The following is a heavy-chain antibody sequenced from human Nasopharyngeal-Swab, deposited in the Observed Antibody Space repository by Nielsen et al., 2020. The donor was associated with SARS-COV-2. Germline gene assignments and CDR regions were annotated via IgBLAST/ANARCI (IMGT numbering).Heavy chain of an antibody. V-gene: IGHV3-7*01. J-gene: IGHJ4*02. D-gene: IGHD4-11*01. CDR1: GFTFSTYW. Sequence: GESLKISCATSGFTFSTYWMTWVRQAPGKGLEWVANIKQDGSEKYYIDSVKGRFTISRDNAKSSLLLEMNSLRVEDTALYYCATDGYSFGYDRGYWGQGTLVIVSS. CDR3: ATDGYSFGYDRGY. CDR2: IKQDGSEK.